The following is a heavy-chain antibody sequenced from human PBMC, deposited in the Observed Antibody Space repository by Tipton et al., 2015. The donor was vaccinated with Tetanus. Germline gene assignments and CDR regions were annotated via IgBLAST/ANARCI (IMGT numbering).Heavy chain of an antibody. D-gene: IGHD3-10*01. J-gene: IGHJ6*02. CDR2: INHSGST. CDR1: GGSFSGYY. V-gene: IGHV4-34*01. CDR3: ARSQGSGSYYYYYYGMDV. Sequence: TLSLTCAVYGGSFSGYYWSWIRQPPGKGLEWIGEINHSGSTNYNPSLKSRVTISVDTSKNQFSLKLSSVTAADTAVYYCARSQGSGSYYYYYYGMDVWGQGTTVTVSS.